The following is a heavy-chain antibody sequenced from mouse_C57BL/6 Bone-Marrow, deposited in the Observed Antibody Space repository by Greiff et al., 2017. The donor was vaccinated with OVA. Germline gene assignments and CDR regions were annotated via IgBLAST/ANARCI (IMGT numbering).Heavy chain of an antibody. Sequence: QVQLQQSGAELARPGASVKLSCKASGYTFTSSGISWVKQRPGQGLEWIGEIYPRSGNTYYNEKFKGKATLTADKSSSTAYMELRSLTSEDSAVYFCARSKYYGSSAYWGQGTLVTVSA. CDR2: IYPRSGNT. D-gene: IGHD1-1*01. CDR1: GYTFTSSG. J-gene: IGHJ3*01. V-gene: IGHV1-81*01. CDR3: ARSKYYGSSAY.